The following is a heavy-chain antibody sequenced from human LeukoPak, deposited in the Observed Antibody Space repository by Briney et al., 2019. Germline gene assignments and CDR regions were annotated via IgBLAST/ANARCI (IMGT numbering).Heavy chain of an antibody. CDR1: DGSFSGYY. J-gene: IGHJ4*02. D-gene: IGHD3-10*01. V-gene: IGHV4-34*01. Sequence: SETLSLTCAVYDGSFSGYYWSWIRQPPGKGLEWIGEINHSGSTNYNPSLKSRVTISVDTSKNQFSLKLSSVTAADTAVYYCARVRRLLLWFGEWEYFDYWGQGTPVTVSP. CDR3: ARVRRLLLWFGEWEYFDY. CDR2: INHSGST.